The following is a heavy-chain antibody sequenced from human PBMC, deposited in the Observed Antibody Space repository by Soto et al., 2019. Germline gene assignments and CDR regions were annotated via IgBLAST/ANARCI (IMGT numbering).Heavy chain of an antibody. Sequence: SETLSLTCAVYGGSFSGYYWSWIRQPPGRGLEWIGEINHSGSTNYNPSLKSRVTISVDTSKNQFSLKLSSVTAADTAVYYCARGRLVAGQTGYFDYWGQGTLVTVSS. J-gene: IGHJ4*02. CDR1: GGSFSGYY. CDR3: ARGRLVAGQTGYFDY. CDR2: INHSGST. V-gene: IGHV4-34*01. D-gene: IGHD6-19*01.